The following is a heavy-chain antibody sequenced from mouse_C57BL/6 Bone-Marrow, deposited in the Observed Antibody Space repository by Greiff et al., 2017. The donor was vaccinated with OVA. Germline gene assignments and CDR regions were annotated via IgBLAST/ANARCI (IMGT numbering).Heavy chain of an antibody. D-gene: IGHD1-1*01. CDR1: GFNIKNTY. Sequence: EVQRVESVAELVRPGASVKLSCTASGFNIKNTYMHWVKQRPEQGLEWIGRIDPANGNTKYAPKFQGKDTITADTSSNTAYLQLSSLTSEDTAIYYCARDHYYGSRDYAMDYWGQGTSVTVSS. CDR3: ARDHYYGSRDYAMDY. CDR2: IDPANGNT. J-gene: IGHJ4*01. V-gene: IGHV14-3*01.